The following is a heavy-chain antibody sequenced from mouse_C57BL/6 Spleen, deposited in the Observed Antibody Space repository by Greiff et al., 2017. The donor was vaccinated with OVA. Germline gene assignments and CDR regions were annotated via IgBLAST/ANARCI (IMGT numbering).Heavy chain of an antibody. Sequence: EVQRVESGEGLVKPGGSLKLSCAASGFTFSSYAMSWVRQTPEKRLEWVAYISSGGDYIYYADTVKGRFTISRDNARNTLYLQMSSLKSEDTAMYYCTRDYYGTLWFAYWGQGTLVTVSA. V-gene: IGHV5-9-1*02. CDR3: TRDYYGTLWFAY. D-gene: IGHD1-1*01. CDR2: ISSGGDYI. CDR1: GFTFSSYA. J-gene: IGHJ3*01.